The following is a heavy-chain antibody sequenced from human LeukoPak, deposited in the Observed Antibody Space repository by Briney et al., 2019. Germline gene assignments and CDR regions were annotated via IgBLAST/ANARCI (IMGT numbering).Heavy chain of an antibody. CDR2: IINSGSA. V-gene: IGHV4-34*12. CDR1: NGSFRGYY. J-gene: IGHJ4*02. Sequence: SETLSLTCAVSNGSFRGYYWTWIRQPPGKGLEWIGEIINSGSASYNASLKSRVTISIDTSKNQFSLKMTSMTAADTAVYYCARHVGRGPAGGTDSWGQGALVTVSS. CDR3: ARHVGRGPAGGTDS. D-gene: IGHD6-13*01.